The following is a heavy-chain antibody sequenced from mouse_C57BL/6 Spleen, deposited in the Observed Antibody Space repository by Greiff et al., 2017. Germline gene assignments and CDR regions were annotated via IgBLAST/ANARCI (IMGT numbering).Heavy chain of an antibody. D-gene: IGHD1-1*01. V-gene: IGHV1-15*01. CDR3: TRRYYGSSYHWYFDV. CDR2: IDPETGGT. J-gene: IGHJ1*03. CDR1: GYTFTDYE. Sequence: VQLQQSGAELVRPGASVTLSCKASGYTFTDYEVHWVKQTPVHGLEWIGAIDPETGGTAYNQKFKGKAILTADKSSSTAYMELRSLTSEDSAVYYCTRRYYGSSYHWYFDVWGTGTTVTVSS.